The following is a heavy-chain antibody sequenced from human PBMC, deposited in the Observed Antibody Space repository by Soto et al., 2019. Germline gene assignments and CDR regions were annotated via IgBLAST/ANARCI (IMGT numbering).Heavy chain of an antibody. D-gene: IGHD6-6*01. J-gene: IGHJ2*01. CDR2: IYHSGST. CDR3: ASQDYSSSTDASFRVNGYFDL. CDR1: GGSISSSKW. Sequence: QLQLQESGPGRVKPSGTLSLTCGVSGGSISSSKWWTWVRQPPGKGPEWIGEIYHSGSTNYNPSLTSRVTISLDKSKNQFYLTLTSVTAAKTAVYYCASQDYSSSTDASFRVNGYFDLWGRGILVTVSS. V-gene: IGHV4-4*02.